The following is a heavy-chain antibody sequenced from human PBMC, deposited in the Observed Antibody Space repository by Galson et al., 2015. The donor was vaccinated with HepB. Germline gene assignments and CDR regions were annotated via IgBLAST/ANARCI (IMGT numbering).Heavy chain of an antibody. Sequence: SVKVSCKASGYTFTSYAMHWVRQAPGQRLEWMGWINAGNGNTKYSQKFQGRVTITRDTSASTAYMELSSLRSEDTAVYYCARDLAYYYDSSGYYPYYYYYYDMDVWGQGTTVTVSS. D-gene: IGHD3-22*01. CDR1: GYTFTSYA. CDR2: INAGNGNT. J-gene: IGHJ6*02. V-gene: IGHV1-3*01. CDR3: ARDLAYYYDSSGYYPYYYYYYDMDV.